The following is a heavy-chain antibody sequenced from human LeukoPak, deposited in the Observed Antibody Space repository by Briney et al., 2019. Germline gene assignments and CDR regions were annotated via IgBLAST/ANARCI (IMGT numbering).Heavy chain of an antibody. D-gene: IGHD6-6*01. J-gene: IGHJ4*02. Sequence: SETLSLSCAVSGYSISSGYYWGWIRQPPGRGLEWIGSIYHSANTNYNPSLKSRVTISVDTSKNQFSLKVSSATAADTALYYCARWYSSSGYLDYWGQGTLVTVSS. CDR1: GYSISSGYY. CDR2: IYHSANT. CDR3: ARWYSSSGYLDY. V-gene: IGHV4-38-2*01.